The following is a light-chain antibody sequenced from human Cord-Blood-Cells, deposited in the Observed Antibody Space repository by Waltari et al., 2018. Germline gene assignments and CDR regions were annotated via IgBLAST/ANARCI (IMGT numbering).Light chain of an antibody. CDR2: WAS. J-gene: IGKJ3*01. CDR3: QQYYSTPPVT. CDR1: QSVLYSSNNKNY. V-gene: IGKV4-1*01. Sequence: DIVMTQSPDSLAVSLGERATINCNSSQSVLYSSNNKNYLAWYQQKPGQPPKLLIYWASTRESGVPDRFSGSGSGTDFTLTISSLQAEDVAVYYCQQYYSTPPVTFGPGTKVDIK.